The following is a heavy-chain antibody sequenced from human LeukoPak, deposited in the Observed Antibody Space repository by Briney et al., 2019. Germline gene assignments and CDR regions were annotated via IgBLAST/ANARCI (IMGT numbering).Heavy chain of an antibody. Sequence: GGSLRLSSAASGFTFSNYYMSWIRQAPGKGLVWVSYISSRSSNKYYADSVKGRFTISRDNSKNTLYLQMNSLRAEDTAVYYCARGGKQRNWNYPRDYYYYMDVWGKGTTVTVSS. CDR3: ARGGKQRNWNYPRDYYYYMDV. CDR2: ISSRSSNK. J-gene: IGHJ6*03. CDR1: GFTFSNYY. V-gene: IGHV3-11*01. D-gene: IGHD1-7*01.